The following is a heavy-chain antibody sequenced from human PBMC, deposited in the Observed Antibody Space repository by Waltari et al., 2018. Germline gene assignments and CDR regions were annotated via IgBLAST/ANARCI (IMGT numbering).Heavy chain of an antibody. CDR1: GGSISSGSYY. J-gene: IGHJ5*02. CDR2: IYTSGST. Sequence: VQLQESGPGLVKPSQTLSLTCTVSGGSISSGSYYWSWIRQPAGKGLEWIGYIYTSGSTNYNPSLKSRVTISVDTSKNQFSLKLSSVTAADTAVYYCARAGYSNWFDPWGQGTLVTVSS. CDR3: ARAGYSNWFDP. D-gene: IGHD4-4*01. V-gene: IGHV4-61*09.